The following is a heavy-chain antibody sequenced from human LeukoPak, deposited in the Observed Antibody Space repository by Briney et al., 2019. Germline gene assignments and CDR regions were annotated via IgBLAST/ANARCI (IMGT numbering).Heavy chain of an antibody. Sequence: PSETLSLTCAVYGGSFTGYYWSWIRQPPGKGLAWIGEINLNGSTNYNPSLKSRVTISVDTSKNQFSLQLDSVTAADTAVYYCARGGIRNRHYYFYMDVWGKGTTVTVSS. D-gene: IGHD1-14*01. CDR3: ARGGIRNRHYYFYMDV. CDR1: GGSFTGYY. V-gene: IGHV4-34*01. CDR2: INLNGST. J-gene: IGHJ6*03.